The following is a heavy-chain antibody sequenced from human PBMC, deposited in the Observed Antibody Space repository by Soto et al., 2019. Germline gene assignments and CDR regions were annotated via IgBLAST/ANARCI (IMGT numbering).Heavy chain of an antibody. V-gene: IGHV4-34*01. CDR3: AREGYSYGEDY. J-gene: IGHJ4*02. CDR2: INHSGST. Sequence: PSETLSLTCAVYGGSFSGYYWSWIRQPPGKGLEWIGEINHSGSTNYNPSLKSRVTISVDTSKNQFSLKLSSVTAADTAVYYCAREGYSYGEDYWGQGTLVTVSS. D-gene: IGHD5-18*01. CDR1: GGSFSGYY.